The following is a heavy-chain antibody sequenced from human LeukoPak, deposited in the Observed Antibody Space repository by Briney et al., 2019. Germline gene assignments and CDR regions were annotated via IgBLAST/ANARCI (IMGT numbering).Heavy chain of an antibody. V-gene: IGHV4-39*07. Sequence: SETLSLTCTVSGGSISSSSYYWGWIRQPPGKGLEWIGSIYYGGSTYYNPSLKSRVTISVDTSKNQFSLKLSSVTAADTAVYYCARGPLVPHYDFWSGYYYFDYWGQGTLVNVSS. CDR1: GGSISSSSYY. CDR2: IYYGGST. J-gene: IGHJ4*02. D-gene: IGHD3-3*01. CDR3: ARGPLVPHYDFWSGYYYFDY.